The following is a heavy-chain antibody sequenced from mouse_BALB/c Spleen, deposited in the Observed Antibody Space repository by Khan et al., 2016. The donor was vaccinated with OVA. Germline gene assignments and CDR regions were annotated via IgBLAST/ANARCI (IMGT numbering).Heavy chain of an antibody. Sequence: QIQLVQSGPELKKPGETVKISCKASGYTFTNYGMNWVKQAPGKGLKWMGWINTYTGEPTYADDFKGRFVFSLETSASTAYLQINNLKNEDTTTYFCARISFSLYSDVGGEGTTVTVSS. J-gene: IGHJ1*01. V-gene: IGHV9-3-1*01. D-gene: IGHD6-2*01. CDR3: ARISFSLYSDV. CDR2: INTYTGEP. CDR1: GYTFTNYG.